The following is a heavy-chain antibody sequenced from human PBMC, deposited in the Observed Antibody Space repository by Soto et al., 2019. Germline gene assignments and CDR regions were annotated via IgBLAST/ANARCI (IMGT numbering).Heavy chain of an antibody. V-gene: IGHV4-34*01. J-gene: IGHJ4*02. D-gene: IGHD6-19*01. CDR2: INYSGST. CDR1: GGSFANYY. Sequence: SETLSLTCAVYGGSFANYYWNWIRQPPGKGLEWIGEINYSGSTDYNPSLESRVTISVDTSKNQFSLNFYSMTAADTGIYYCVRANLRSGWTFDHWGQGTAVTVSS. CDR3: VRANLRSGWTFDH.